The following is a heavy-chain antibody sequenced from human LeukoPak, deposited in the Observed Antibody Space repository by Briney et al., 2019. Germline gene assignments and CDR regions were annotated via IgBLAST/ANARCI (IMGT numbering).Heavy chain of an antibody. CDR1: GGSISSYY. V-gene: IGHV4-4*07. Sequence: PSETLSLTCTVSGGSISSYYWSWIRQPAGKGLEWIGRIYTSGSSNYNPSLKSRVTMSVGTSSNQFSLRLSSVTAADTAVYYCARAGYYYGSGSYEDYWGQGTLVTVSS. CDR3: ARAGYYYGSGSYEDY. D-gene: IGHD3-10*01. CDR2: IYTSGSS. J-gene: IGHJ4*02.